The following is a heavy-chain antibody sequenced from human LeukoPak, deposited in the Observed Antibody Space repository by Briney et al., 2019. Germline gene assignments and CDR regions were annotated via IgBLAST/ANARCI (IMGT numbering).Heavy chain of an antibody. D-gene: IGHD3-9*01. CDR2: ISYDGSNK. V-gene: IGHV3-30*18. CDR3: AKGYYDILTGHSPGMDV. CDR1: GFTFSSYG. J-gene: IGHJ6*02. Sequence: GGSLRLSCAASGFTFSSYGMHWVHQAPGKGLEWVAVISYDGSNKYYADSVKGRFTISRDNSKNTLYLQMNSLRAEDTAVYYCAKGYYDILTGHSPGMDVWGQGTTVTVSS.